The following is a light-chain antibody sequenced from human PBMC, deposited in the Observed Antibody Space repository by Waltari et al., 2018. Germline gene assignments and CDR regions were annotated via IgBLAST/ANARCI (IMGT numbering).Light chain of an antibody. CDR2: TAS. V-gene: IGKV1-39*01. CDR3: QQSYSTPYT. J-gene: IGKJ2*01. Sequence: DIQMTQSPSSLSASVGDRVTITCRASQSISIYLNWYQQRPGKAPKLLIYTASSLQSGVPSRFSGSGSGTDFTLTVSSVQPEDFATYYCQQSYSTPYTFGQGTK. CDR1: QSISIY.